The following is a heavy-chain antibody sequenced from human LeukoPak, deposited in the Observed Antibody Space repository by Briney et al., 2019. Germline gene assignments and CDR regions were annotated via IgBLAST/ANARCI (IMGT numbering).Heavy chain of an antibody. CDR2: IRSKAYGGTT. D-gene: IGHD1-26*01. Sequence: GGSLRLSCAASGFTFSSYWMSWVRQAPGKGLEWVGFIRSKAYGGTTEYAASVKGRFTISRDDSKSIAYLQMNSLKTEDAAVYYCTRNHGSYLDYWGQGTLVTVSS. V-gene: IGHV3-49*04. CDR3: TRNHGSYLDY. J-gene: IGHJ4*02. CDR1: GFTFSSYW.